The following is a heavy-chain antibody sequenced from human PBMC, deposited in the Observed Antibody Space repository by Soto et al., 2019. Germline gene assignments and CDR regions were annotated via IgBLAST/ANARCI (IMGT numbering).Heavy chain of an antibody. D-gene: IGHD7-27*01. CDR1: GGSVRTGSYH. CDR3: ARIGWGAES. J-gene: IGHJ4*02. V-gene: IGHV4-61*01. CDR2: IPNNGSP. Sequence: SETLSLTCSVSGGSVRTGSYHWSWIRQPPGKGLEWIGFIPNNGSPDYNPSLKSRVVVSIDRSKNQFSLKVNSVTAADTAVYFCARIGWGAESWGQGILVSVSS.